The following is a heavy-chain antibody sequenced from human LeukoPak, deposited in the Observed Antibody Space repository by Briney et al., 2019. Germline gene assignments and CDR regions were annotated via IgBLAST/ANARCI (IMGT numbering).Heavy chain of an antibody. D-gene: IGHD6-13*01. Sequence: SVTVSCKASGGTFSSYAISWVRQAPGQGLEWMGGIIPIFGTANYAQKFQGRVTITADESTSTAYMELSSPRSEDTAVYYCARGDPSSSWYVPDDYWGQGTLVTVSS. CDR3: ARGDPSSSWYVPDDY. CDR1: GGTFSSYA. CDR2: IIPIFGTA. J-gene: IGHJ4*02. V-gene: IGHV1-69*13.